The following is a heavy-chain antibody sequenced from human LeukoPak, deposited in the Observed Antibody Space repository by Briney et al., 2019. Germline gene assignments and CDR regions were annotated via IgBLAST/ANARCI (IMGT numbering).Heavy chain of an antibody. Sequence: ASVKVSCKASGYTFTGYYMHWVRQAPGQGLEWMGWINPNSGGTNYAQKLQGSVTMTRDTSISTAYMELSRLRSDDTAVYYCARGQLATANLDYWGQGTLVTVSS. D-gene: IGHD6-6*01. V-gene: IGHV1-2*02. J-gene: IGHJ4*02. CDR2: INPNSGGT. CDR1: GYTFTGYY. CDR3: ARGQLATANLDY.